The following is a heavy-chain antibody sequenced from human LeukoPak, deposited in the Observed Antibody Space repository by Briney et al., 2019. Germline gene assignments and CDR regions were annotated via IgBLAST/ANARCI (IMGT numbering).Heavy chain of an antibody. CDR1: GFTFSSYA. D-gene: IGHD3-10*01. V-gene: IGHV3-23*01. CDR3: AKDRRITMVRGVIWDY. J-gene: IGHJ4*02. Sequence: GSLRLSCAASGFTFSSYAMSWVRQAPGKGLEWVSAISGSGGSTYYADSVKGRFTISRDNSKNTLYLQMNSLRAEDTAVYYCAKDRRITMVRGVIWDYWGQGTLVTVSS. CDR2: ISGSGGST.